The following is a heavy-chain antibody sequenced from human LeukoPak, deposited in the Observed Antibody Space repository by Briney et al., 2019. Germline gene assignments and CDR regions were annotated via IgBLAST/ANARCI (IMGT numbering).Heavy chain of an antibody. Sequence: GGSLRLSCAASGFTFTNAWMNWVRKTPGKGMEWVSTILGSGSGGSTYYADSVKGRFTISRDNAKNSLYLQMNSLRAEDMALYYCAKGSYCSSTSCYLDYWGQGTLVTVSS. CDR1: GFTFTNAW. J-gene: IGHJ4*02. V-gene: IGHV3-21*04. D-gene: IGHD2-2*01. CDR2: ILGSGSGGST. CDR3: AKGSYCSSTSCYLDY.